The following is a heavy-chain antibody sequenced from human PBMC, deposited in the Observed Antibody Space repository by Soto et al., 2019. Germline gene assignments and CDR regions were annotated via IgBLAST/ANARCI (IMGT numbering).Heavy chain of an antibody. Sequence: SETLSLTCAVSGDSVRSYSWSWIRQPPEKGLEWIGYVYNSGSTTYNPSLGSRLTMSIDTSRNKIILELRSVTAADTAVYYCAGDYGSGSYRFDYWGQGTLVTVSS. V-gene: IGHV4-59*02. J-gene: IGHJ4*02. D-gene: IGHD3-10*01. CDR1: GDSVRSYS. CDR2: VYNSGST. CDR3: AGDYGSGSYRFDY.